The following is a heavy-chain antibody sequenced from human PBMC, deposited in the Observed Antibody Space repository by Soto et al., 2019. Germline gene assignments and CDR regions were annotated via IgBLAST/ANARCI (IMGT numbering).Heavy chain of an antibody. J-gene: IGHJ6*02. Sequence: GASVKVSCKASGGTFSSYAISWVRQAPGQGLEWMGGIIPIFGTANYAKKFQGRVTITADKSTSTAYMELSSLRSEDTAVYYCARDCSSTSCHYHYYGMDVWGQGTTVTVSS. CDR2: IIPIFGTA. CDR1: GGTFSSYA. CDR3: ARDCSSTSCHYHYYGMDV. V-gene: IGHV1-69*06. D-gene: IGHD2-2*01.